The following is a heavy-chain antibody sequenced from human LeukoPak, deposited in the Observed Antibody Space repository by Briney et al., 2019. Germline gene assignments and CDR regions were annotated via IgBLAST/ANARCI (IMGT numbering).Heavy chain of an antibody. CDR2: ISDSGNTI. CDR3: ARSTLPGRSGRTEFFQH. CDR1: GFTFGNYY. D-gene: IGHD6-19*01. V-gene: IGHV3-11*01. J-gene: IGHJ1*01. Sequence: AGGSLRLSCAASGFTFGNYYMTWIRQAPGKGLQWLSFISDSGNTIYYADSVEGRFTISSDNAKNSLYLKMHSLRAEDTAMYYCARSTLPGRSGRTEFFQHWGQGTLVTVSS.